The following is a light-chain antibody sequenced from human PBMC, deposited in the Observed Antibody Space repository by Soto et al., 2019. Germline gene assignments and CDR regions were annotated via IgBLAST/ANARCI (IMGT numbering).Light chain of an antibody. V-gene: IGKV3-20*01. J-gene: IGKJ1*01. CDR2: GTS. Sequence: EIVLTQSLGTLSLSPGERATLSCRARESVPSSYLAWYQHKPGLAPRLLIYGTSNTATGIPNRFSGSGSGTDFTHTLSRLEPEDVAVYYCQQYGTSPTFGQGTKVEIK. CDR1: ESVPSSY. CDR3: QQYGTSPT.